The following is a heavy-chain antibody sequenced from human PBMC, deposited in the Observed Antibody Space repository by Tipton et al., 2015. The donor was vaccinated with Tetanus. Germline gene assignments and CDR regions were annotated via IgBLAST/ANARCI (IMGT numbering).Heavy chain of an antibody. Sequence: SLRLSCAASGFTFSSYGMHWVRQAPGKGLEWVAVISYDGSNKYYADSVKGRFTISRDNSKNTLYLQMSSLRAEDTAVYYYAKEGDILTGYLFDYWGQGTLVTVSS. J-gene: IGHJ4*02. CDR2: ISYDGSNK. V-gene: IGHV3-30*18. CDR1: GFTFSSYG. D-gene: IGHD3-9*01. CDR3: AKEGDILTGYLFDY.